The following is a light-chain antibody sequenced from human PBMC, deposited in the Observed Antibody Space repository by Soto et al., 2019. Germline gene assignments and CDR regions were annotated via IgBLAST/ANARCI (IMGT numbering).Light chain of an antibody. J-gene: IGKJ1*01. CDR1: QRITT. V-gene: IGKV3-15*01. Sequence: EIVMTQSPATLSLSPGERATLSCRASQRITTVAWYQQKPGQAPRLLIYGLSIRAPGVPARFSVSGSGTEFTLTISSLQSEDFAVYFCQQYFTSPWTFGQGTKVEI. CDR3: QQYFTSPWT. CDR2: GLS.